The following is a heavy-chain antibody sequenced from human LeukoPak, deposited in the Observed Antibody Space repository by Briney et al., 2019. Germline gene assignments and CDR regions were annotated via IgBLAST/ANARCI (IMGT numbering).Heavy chain of an antibody. Sequence: ASVKVSCKASGYTFASYYMHWVRQAPGQGLEWMGIISPSGGSATYAQEFQGRVTMTRDTSTSTVYMELSSLRSEDTAVYYCARNRNIRGPREAFDYWGQGTLVTVSS. D-gene: IGHD3-10*01. CDR1: GYTFASYY. CDR2: ISPSGGSA. CDR3: ARNRNIRGPREAFDY. J-gene: IGHJ4*02. V-gene: IGHV1-46*01.